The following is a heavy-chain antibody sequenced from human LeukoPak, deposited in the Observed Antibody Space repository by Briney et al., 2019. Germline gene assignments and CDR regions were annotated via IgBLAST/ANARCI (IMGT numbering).Heavy chain of an antibody. D-gene: IGHD4-23*01. CDR1: GGSISSYY. CDR3: ARARWTDYFDY. J-gene: IGHJ4*02. V-gene: IGHV4-59*01. Sequence: SETLSLTCTVSGGSISSYYWSWIRQPPGKGLEWIGYIYYSGSTNYNPSHKSRVTISVDTSKNQFSLKLSSATAADTAVYYCARARWTDYFDYWGQGTLVTVSS. CDR2: IYYSGST.